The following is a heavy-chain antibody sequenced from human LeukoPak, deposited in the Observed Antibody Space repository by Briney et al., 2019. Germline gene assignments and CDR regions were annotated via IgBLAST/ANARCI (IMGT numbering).Heavy chain of an antibody. D-gene: IGHD3-22*01. V-gene: IGHV3-7*03. CDR2: TNLDGSDK. CDR1: GFTFTNYW. CDR3: ARDERYYDGRYYPYAFDI. J-gene: IGHJ3*02. Sequence: GGSLRLSCVASGFTFTNYWMTWVRQAPGKGLEWVATTNLDGSDKYYVDSVKGRFTISRDNAEKSLFLQMKTLRAEDTALYYCARDERYYDGRYYPYAFDIWGQGTMVTVSS.